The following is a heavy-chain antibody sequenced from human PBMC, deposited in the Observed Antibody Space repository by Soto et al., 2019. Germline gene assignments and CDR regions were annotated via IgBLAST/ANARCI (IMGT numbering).Heavy chain of an antibody. Sequence: ASVKVSCKASGYTFTCYYMHWLRQAPGQGLEWMGIINPSGGSTSYAQKFQGRVTMTRDTSTSTVYMELSSLRSEDTAVYYCAREQQLVLSPHFDYWGQGTLVTVSP. CDR3: AREQQLVLSPHFDY. J-gene: IGHJ4*02. V-gene: IGHV1-46*03. CDR1: GYTFTCYY. CDR2: INPSGGST. D-gene: IGHD6-13*01.